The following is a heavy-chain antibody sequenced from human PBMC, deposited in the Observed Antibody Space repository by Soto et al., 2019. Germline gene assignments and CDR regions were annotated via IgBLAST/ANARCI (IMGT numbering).Heavy chain of an antibody. J-gene: IGHJ5*01. CDR1: GFPFSSFG. D-gene: IGHD1-7*01. Sequence: GGSLKLSCASSGFPFSSFGMHLVRQAPGKGLEWVAIISSDGSNKYYADSVKGRFTISRDNYKNTLVLEMNSLRAEDTVVYYCTKGDPSWNYILDSWGQGALVTVSS. CDR2: ISSDGSNK. V-gene: IGHV3-30*18. CDR3: TKGDPSWNYILDS.